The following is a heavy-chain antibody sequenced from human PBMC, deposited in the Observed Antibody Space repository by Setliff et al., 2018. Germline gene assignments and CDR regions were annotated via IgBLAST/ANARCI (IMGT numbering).Heavy chain of an antibody. J-gene: IGHJ3*02. CDR2: LYTDDST. CDR3: ARYDGGRASDI. Sequence: GGSLSLSCAASGFSVSTNYMTWARQAPGKGLEWVSVLYTDDSTSYADSVKGRFTISRDKSKNTVYLQMNSLRVEDTALYYCARYDGGRASDIWGQGTMVTVSS. CDR1: GFSVSTNY. D-gene: IGHD3-16*01. V-gene: IGHV3-53*01.